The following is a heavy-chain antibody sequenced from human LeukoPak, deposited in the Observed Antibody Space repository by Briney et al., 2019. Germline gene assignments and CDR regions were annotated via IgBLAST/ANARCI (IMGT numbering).Heavy chain of an antibody. Sequence: GGSLRLSCAASGFTFSSYGMHWVRQAPGKGLEWVAFIRYDGSNKYYADSVKGRFTISRDNSKNTLYLQMNSLRAEDTAVYYCAKDRYYYDSSDWFDPWGQGTLVTVSS. CDR2: IRYDGSNK. J-gene: IGHJ5*02. CDR1: GFTFSSYG. CDR3: AKDRYYYDSSDWFDP. V-gene: IGHV3-30*02. D-gene: IGHD3-22*01.